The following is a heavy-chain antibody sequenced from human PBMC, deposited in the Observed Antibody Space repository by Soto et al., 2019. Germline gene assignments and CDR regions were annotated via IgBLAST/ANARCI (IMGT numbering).Heavy chain of an antibody. Sequence: GGSLRLSCAASGFTFSSYAMSWVSQAPGKGLEWVSAISGSGGSTYYADSVKGRFTISRDNSKNTLYLQMNSLRAEDTAVYYCAKDPCGGDCYFDYWGQGTLVTVSS. CDR1: GFTFSSYA. CDR3: AKDPCGGDCYFDY. CDR2: ISGSGGST. V-gene: IGHV3-23*01. D-gene: IGHD2-21*02. J-gene: IGHJ4*02.